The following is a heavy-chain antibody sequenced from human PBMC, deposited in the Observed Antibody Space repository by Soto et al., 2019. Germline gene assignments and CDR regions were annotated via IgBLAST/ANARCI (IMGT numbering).Heavy chain of an antibody. CDR2: TNSDGSDT. J-gene: IGHJ4*02. CDR1: GFTFSSYW. V-gene: IGHV3-74*01. D-gene: IGHD6-19*01. Sequence: EVQLVESGGGLVQPGGSLRLSCAASGFTFSSYWMYWVRQAPGKGLVWVSRTNSDGSDTSYADSVKGRFTISRENAKNTLYLPMNSLRAEDTVVYYCARDRGWSLFNYWGQGTLVTVSS. CDR3: ARDRGWSLFNY.